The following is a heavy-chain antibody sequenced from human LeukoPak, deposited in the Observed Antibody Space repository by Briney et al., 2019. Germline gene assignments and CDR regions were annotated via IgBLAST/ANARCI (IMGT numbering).Heavy chain of an antibody. CDR3: ARGLDVDTVYFDY. J-gene: IGHJ4*02. Sequence: KPSETLSLTCTVSGGSISSGGYYWSWIRQHPGKGLEWIGYIYYSGSTYYNPSLKSRVTISVDTSKNQFSLKLSSVTAADTAVYYCARGLDVDTVYFDYWGQGTLVTVYS. CDR2: IYYSGST. CDR1: GGSISSGGYY. V-gene: IGHV4-31*03. D-gene: IGHD5-18*01.